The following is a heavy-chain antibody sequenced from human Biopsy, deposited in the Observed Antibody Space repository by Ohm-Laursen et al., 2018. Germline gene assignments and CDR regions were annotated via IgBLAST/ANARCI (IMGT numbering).Heavy chain of an antibody. D-gene: IGHD3-22*01. CDR1: GGSISSGGSY. CDR3: ARGDYFDSNGYFWFDP. Sequence: TLSLTCAVSGGSISSGGSYWSWNRQRPGKGLEWIGYIFNSANTYYNPSLKNLITISGDTSKNQFSLKLNSVTAADTAVYYCARGDYFDSNGYFWFDPWGQGTLVTVSS. J-gene: IGHJ5*02. V-gene: IGHV4-31*01. CDR2: IFNSANT.